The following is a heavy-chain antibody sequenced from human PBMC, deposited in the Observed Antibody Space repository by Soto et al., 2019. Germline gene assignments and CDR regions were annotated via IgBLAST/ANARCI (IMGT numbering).Heavy chain of an antibody. CDR1: GFIFNTYG. D-gene: IGHD6-19*01. J-gene: IGHJ3*01. CDR3: ARGIGLVVRGDSFDL. Sequence: ESGGGVVQSGGSLRLSCAASGFIFNTYGMHWVRQAPGKGLEWVVVIWSDGSYKYFGDFVKGRFTVSRDNSKMYLQMNSLRADDTAVYYCARGIGLVVRGDSFDLWGQGTMVTVSS. V-gene: IGHV3-33*01. CDR2: IWSDGSYK.